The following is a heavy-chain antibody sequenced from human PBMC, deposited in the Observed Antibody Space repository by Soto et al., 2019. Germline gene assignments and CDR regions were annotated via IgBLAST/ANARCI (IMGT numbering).Heavy chain of an antibody. D-gene: IGHD2-2*02. V-gene: IGHV3-30*18. CDR1: GFTFSSYG. Sequence: GGSLRLSCAASGFTFSSYGMHWVRQAPGKGLEWVAVISYDGSNKYYADSMKGRFTISRDNSKNTLYLQMNSLRAEDTDVYYCAKDRANTHFDYWGQGTLVTVSS. CDR2: ISYDGSNK. CDR3: AKDRANTHFDY. J-gene: IGHJ4*02.